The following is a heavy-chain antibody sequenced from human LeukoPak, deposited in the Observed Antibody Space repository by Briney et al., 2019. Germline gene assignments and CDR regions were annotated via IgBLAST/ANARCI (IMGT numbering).Heavy chain of an antibody. J-gene: IGHJ4*02. D-gene: IGHD6-19*01. CDR1: GGSFSGYY. CDR2: VNHSGST. V-gene: IGHV4-34*01. CDR3: ARGRAVAGWSRYYFDY. Sequence: SETLSLTCAVYGGSFSGYYWSWIRQPPGKGLEWIGEVNHSGSTNYNPSLKSRVTISVDTSKNQFSLKLSSVTAADTAVYYCARGRAVAGWSRYYFDYWGQGTLVTVSS.